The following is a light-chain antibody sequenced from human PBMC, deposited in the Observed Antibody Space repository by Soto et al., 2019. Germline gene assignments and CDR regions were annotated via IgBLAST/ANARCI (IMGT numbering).Light chain of an antibody. CDR3: QRYGPWT. CDR2: GAS. CDR1: QSVSSSY. J-gene: IGKJ1*01. V-gene: IGKV3-20*01. Sequence: EIVLTQSPGTLSLSPGERATLSCRASQSVSSSYLAWYQQKPGQAPRLLIYGASSRATGIPDRFSGSGSGPDFTLNISRLEPVDFAVYYCQRYGPWTFGQGNKVEIK.